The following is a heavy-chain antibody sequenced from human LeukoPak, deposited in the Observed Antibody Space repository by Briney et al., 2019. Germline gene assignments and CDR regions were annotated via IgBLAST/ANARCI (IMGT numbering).Heavy chain of an antibody. CDR1: GYTLTGYY. V-gene: IGHV1-2*06. D-gene: IGHD1-26*01. CDR2: INPNNGGT. J-gene: IGHJ4*02. CDR3: TRESGSYHGNDY. Sequence: ASVKVSCKASGYTLTGYYMHWVRQAPGQGLESMGRINPNNGGTNYAQKFQGRVTMTGDTSISTAYMELSSLRSDDTAVYYCTRESGSYHGNDYWGQGTLVTVSS.